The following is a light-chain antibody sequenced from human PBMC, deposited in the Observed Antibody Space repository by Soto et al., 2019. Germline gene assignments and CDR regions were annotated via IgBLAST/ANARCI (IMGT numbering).Light chain of an antibody. V-gene: IGKV3-11*01. Sequence: EIVLTQSPATLALSPGERATLSCRASQSISSKLGWYQQKPGQAPRLLIYDASNRATDIPVRFSGSGSGTDFTLITGSLEPEYSAVYYCQQRSSWPRTFGQGTKVEI. CDR3: QQRSSWPRT. CDR1: QSISSK. CDR2: DAS. J-gene: IGKJ1*01.